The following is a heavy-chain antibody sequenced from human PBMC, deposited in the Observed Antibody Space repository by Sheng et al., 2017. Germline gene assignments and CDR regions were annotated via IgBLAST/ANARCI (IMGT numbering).Heavy chain of an antibody. CDR1: GFTFSSYE. D-gene: IGHD4-4*01. J-gene: IGHJ4*02. Sequence: EVQLVESGGGLVQPGGSLRLSCAASGFTFSSYEMNWVRQAPGKGLEWVSYISSSGSTIYYADSVKGRFTISRDNAKNSLYLQMNSLRAEDTAVYYCARVLTVTTYLDYWGQGTLVT. V-gene: IGHV3-48*03. CDR3: ARVLTVTTYLDY. CDR2: ISSSGSTI.